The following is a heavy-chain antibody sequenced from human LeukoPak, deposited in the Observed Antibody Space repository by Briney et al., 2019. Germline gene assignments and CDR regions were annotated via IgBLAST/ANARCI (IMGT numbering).Heavy chain of an antibody. CDR3: AREFELDGVQPVGY. CDR2: IYYSGST. CDR1: GGSISSGDYY. D-gene: IGHD1-26*01. Sequence: PSQTLSLTCTVSGGSISSGDYYWSWIRQPPGKGLEWIVYIYYSGSTYYNPSLKSRVTISVDRSKNQFSLKLSSVTAADTAVYYCAREFELDGVQPVGYWGQGTLVTVSS. V-gene: IGHV4-30-4*01. J-gene: IGHJ4*02.